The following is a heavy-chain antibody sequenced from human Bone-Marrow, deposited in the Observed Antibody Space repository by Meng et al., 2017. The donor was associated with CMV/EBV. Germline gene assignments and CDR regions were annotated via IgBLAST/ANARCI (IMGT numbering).Heavy chain of an antibody. Sequence: GSLRLSCAVYGGSFSGYYWSWIRQPPGKGLEWIGEINHSGSTNYNPSLKSRVTISIDTSKNQFSLKLNSVTAADTAVYFCARGVATGGNFHMWGQGTMVTVSS. CDR3: ARGVATGGNFHM. J-gene: IGHJ3*02. D-gene: IGHD5-12*01. V-gene: IGHV4-34*01. CDR1: GGSFSGYY. CDR2: INHSGST.